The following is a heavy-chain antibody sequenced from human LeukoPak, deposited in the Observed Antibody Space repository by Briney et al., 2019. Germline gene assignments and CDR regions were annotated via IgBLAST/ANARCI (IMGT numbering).Heavy chain of an antibody. CDR3: ARDSGVRGVIITYYYGMDV. Sequence: ASVKVSCKASGYTFTGYYMHWVRQAPGQGLEWMGWINPNSGGTNYAQKFQGRVTMTRDTSISTAYMELSRLRSDDTAVYYCARDSGVRGVIITYYYGMDVWGQGTTVTVSS. J-gene: IGHJ6*02. CDR1: GYTFTGYY. D-gene: IGHD3-10*02. CDR2: INPNSGGT. V-gene: IGHV1-2*02.